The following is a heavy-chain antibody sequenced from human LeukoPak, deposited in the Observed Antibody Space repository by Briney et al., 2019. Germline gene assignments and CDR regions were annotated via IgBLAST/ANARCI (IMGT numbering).Heavy chain of an antibody. J-gene: IGHJ5*02. CDR3: AREEAVAGKGNWFDP. CDR2: INAGNGNT. V-gene: IGHV1-3*01. CDR1: GYTFTSYA. D-gene: IGHD6-19*01. Sequence: ASVKVSCKASGYTFTSYAMHWVRQAPGQRLEWMGWINAGNGNTKYSQKFQGRVTITRDTSASTAYMELSSLRSEDTAVYYCAREEAVAGKGNWFDPWGQGTLVTVSS.